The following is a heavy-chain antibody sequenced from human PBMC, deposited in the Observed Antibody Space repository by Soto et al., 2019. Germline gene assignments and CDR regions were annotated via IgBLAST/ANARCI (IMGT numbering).Heavy chain of an antibody. J-gene: IGHJ4*02. CDR2: LYYSGRT. CDR1: GGSISSYY. V-gene: IGHV4-59*01. CDR3: ARGGPSSSWYVDY. D-gene: IGHD6-13*01. Sequence: QVQLQESGPGLVKPSETLSLTCNVSGGSISSYYWSWIRQPPGKGLEWIGYLYYSGRTNYNPSLKSRVAISVDTSKNQFSLKLSSVTAADTAVYYCARGGPSSSWYVDYWGQGTLVTVSS.